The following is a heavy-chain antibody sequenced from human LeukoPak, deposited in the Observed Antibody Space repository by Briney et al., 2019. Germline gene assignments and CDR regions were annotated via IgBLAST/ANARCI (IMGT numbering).Heavy chain of an antibody. J-gene: IGHJ5*02. CDR1: GFTFSSYG. Sequence: GGSLRLSCAASGFTFSSYGMSWVRQAPGQGLEWVSAISTSGESTYYADSVKGRFTISRDNAKNSLYLQMNSLRAEDTAMYYCARGGYILTTNWFDPWGQGTLVTVSS. CDR2: ISTSGEST. D-gene: IGHD3-9*01. CDR3: ARGGYILTTNWFDP. V-gene: IGHV3-21*04.